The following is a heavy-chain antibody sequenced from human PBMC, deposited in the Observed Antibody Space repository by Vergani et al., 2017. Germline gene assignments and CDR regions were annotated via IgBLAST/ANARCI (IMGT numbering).Heavy chain of an antibody. V-gene: IGHV4-59*01. CDR1: GGSISSYY. Sequence: QVQLQESGPGLVKPSETLSLTCTVSGGSISSYYWSWIRQPPGKGLEWIGYIYYSGSTNYNPSLKSRVTISVDTSKNQFSLKLSSVTAADTAVYYCARLVFQQWVVSLSVWFDPWGQGTLVTVSS. D-gene: IGHD6-19*01. CDR3: ARLVFQQWVVSLSVWFDP. CDR2: IYYSGST. J-gene: IGHJ5*02.